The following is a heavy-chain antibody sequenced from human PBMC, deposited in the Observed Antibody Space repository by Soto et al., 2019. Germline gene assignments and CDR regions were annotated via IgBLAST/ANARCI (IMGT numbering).Heavy chain of an antibody. CDR2: INPNSGGT. CDR1: GGTFSSYA. CDR3: ARCYCTNGVCYDHYGMDV. Sequence: GASVKVSCKASGGTFSSYAISWVRQAPGQGPEWMGWINPNSGGTNYAQKFQGWVTMTRDTSISTAYMELSRLRSDDTAVYYCARCYCTNGVCYDHYGMDVWGQGTTVTVSS. V-gene: IGHV1-2*04. J-gene: IGHJ6*02. D-gene: IGHD2-8*01.